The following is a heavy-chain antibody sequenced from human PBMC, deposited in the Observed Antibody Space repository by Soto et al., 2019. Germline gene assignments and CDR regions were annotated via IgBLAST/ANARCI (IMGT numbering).Heavy chain of an antibody. J-gene: IGHJ5*02. D-gene: IGHD3-10*01. CDR3: APLPPITRVRGVFDP. CDR2: ISGRGGST. CDR1: GFTFSSYA. V-gene: IGHV3-23*01. Sequence: EVQLLESGGGLVQPGGSLRLSCAASGFTFSSYAMSWVRQAPGKGLEWVSAISGRGGSTYYADSVKGRFIISRDNSKNTLYQQMNSLRAGDTAVYYCAPLPPITRVRGVFDPWGQGTLVTVSS.